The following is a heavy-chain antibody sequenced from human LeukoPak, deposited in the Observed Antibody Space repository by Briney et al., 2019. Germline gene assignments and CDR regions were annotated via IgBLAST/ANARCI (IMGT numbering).Heavy chain of an antibody. CDR3: GRRYCSGGSCYPDY. J-gene: IGHJ4*02. CDR1: GYIFTDYY. CDR2: LNANSGGT. D-gene: IGHD2-15*01. Sequence: ASVKVSCKASGYIFTDYYIQWVRQAPGQGLESMGWLNANSGGTNYAQKFQGRVTMTRDTSISTAYMELSRLTSDDTAVFYCGRRYCSGGSCYPDYWGQGTLVTVSS. V-gene: IGHV1-2*02.